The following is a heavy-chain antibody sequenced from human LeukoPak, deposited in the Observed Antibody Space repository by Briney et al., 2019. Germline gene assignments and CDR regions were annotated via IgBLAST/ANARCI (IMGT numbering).Heavy chain of an antibody. D-gene: IGHD6-13*01. CDR1: GFTFSSYS. CDR2: ISSSTSYI. J-gene: IGHJ4*02. CDR3: ARGSGSWFTDY. Sequence: GGSLRLSCAASGFTFSSYSMNWVRQAPGKGLEWVSSISSSTSYIYYADSVKGRFTISRDNAKNSLYLQMNSLRAEDTAVYYCARGSGSWFTDYWGQGTLVTVSS. V-gene: IGHV3-21*01.